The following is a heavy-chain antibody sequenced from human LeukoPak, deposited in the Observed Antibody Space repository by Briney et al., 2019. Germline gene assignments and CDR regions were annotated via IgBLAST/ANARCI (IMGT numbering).Heavy chain of an antibody. V-gene: IGHV4-34*01. CDR1: GGSFSGYY. Sequence: PSETLSLTCAAYGGSFSGYYWSWIRQPPGKGLEWIGEINHSGSTNYNPSLKGRVTISVDTSKNQFSLKLSSVTAADTAVYYCARAYCGGDCYYRAFDIWGQGTMVTVSS. J-gene: IGHJ3*02. D-gene: IGHD2-21*01. CDR3: ARAYCGGDCYYRAFDI. CDR2: INHSGST.